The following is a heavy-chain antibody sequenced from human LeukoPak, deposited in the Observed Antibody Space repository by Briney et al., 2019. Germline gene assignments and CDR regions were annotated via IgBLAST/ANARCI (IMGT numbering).Heavy chain of an antibody. CDR1: GGTFSSYA. Sequence: ASVKVSCKASGGTFSSYAISWVRQAPGQGLEWMGGIIPIFGTANYAQKFQGRVTITADESTSTAYMELSSLRSEDTAVYYCARTFIAARFSFDYWGRGTLVTVSS. D-gene: IGHD6-6*01. CDR2: IIPIFGTA. V-gene: IGHV1-69*13. J-gene: IGHJ4*02. CDR3: ARTFIAARFSFDY.